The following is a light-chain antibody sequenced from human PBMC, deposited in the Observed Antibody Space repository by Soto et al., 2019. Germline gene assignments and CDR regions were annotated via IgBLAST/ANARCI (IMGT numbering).Light chain of an antibody. CDR1: QSVSSN. Sequence: IVMTQSPATLSVSPGERATLSCRASQSVSSNLAWYQQKPGQAPRLLIYGASTRATGIPARFSGSGSGTEFTLTISSLQSEDFAVYYCQQYNNRPPSTFGQGTRLETK. J-gene: IGKJ5*01. V-gene: IGKV3-15*01. CDR2: GAS. CDR3: QQYNNRPPST.